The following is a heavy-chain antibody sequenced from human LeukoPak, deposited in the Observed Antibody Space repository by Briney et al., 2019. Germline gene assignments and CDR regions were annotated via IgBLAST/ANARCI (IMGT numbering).Heavy chain of an antibody. CDR2: ISSSSSYI. CDR3: AKDPLPRRSTSSTPDY. Sequence: GGSLRLSCAASGFTFSSYSMNWVRQAPGKGLEWVSSISSSSSYIYYADSVKGRFTISRDNAKNSLYLQMNSLRAEDTAVYYCAKDPLPRRSTSSTPDYWGQGTLVTVSS. CDR1: GFTFSSYS. D-gene: IGHD2-2*01. V-gene: IGHV3-21*04. J-gene: IGHJ4*02.